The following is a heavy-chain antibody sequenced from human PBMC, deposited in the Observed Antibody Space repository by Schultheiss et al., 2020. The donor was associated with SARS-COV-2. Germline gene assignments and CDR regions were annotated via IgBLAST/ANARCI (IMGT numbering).Heavy chain of an antibody. Sequence: GGSLRLSCAASGFTFSSYDMHWVRQATGKGLEWVSAIGTAGDTYYPGSVKGRFTISRENAKNSLYLQMNSLRDEDTAVYYCARDRRSLGGYYFDYWGQGTLVTVSS. V-gene: IGHV3-13*01. CDR2: IGTAGDT. J-gene: IGHJ4*02. CDR1: GFTFSSYD. CDR3: ARDRRSLGGYYFDY. D-gene: IGHD4-23*01.